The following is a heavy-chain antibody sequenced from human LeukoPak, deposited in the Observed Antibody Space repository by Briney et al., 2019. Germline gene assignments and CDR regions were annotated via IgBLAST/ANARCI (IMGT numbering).Heavy chain of an antibody. D-gene: IGHD5-12*01. CDR3: ARDLFAINY. J-gene: IGHJ4*02. CDR1: GFTFSNYG. V-gene: IGHV3-23*01. Sequence: PEGSLRLSCAASGFTFSNYGMNWVRQAPGKGLEWVSAISGSGHNTYYADSVKGRFTISRDNSKNTLYLQMNSLRAEDTAVYYCARDLFAINYWGQGTLVTVSS. CDR2: ISGSGHNT.